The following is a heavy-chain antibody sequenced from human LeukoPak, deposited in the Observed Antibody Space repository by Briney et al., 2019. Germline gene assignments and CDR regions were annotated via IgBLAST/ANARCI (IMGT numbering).Heavy chain of an antibody. Sequence: SETLSLTCTVSGGSISSYYWSWIRQPPGKGLEWIGYIYYLGSTNSNTSLESRVTISVDTSKNQFSLKLTSVTAADTAVYYCARGWDWNYFDYWVRGTLVTVSS. D-gene: IGHD3/OR15-3a*01. CDR1: GGSISSYY. V-gene: IGHV4-59*01. CDR3: ARGWDWNYFDY. CDR2: IYYLGST. J-gene: IGHJ4*02.